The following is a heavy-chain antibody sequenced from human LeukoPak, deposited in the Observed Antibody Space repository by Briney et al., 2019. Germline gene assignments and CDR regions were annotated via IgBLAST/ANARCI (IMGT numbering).Heavy chain of an antibody. V-gene: IGHV1-2*02. CDR1: GYVFTGYC. D-gene: IGHD5-12*01. J-gene: IGHJ4*02. Sequence: ASVKVSCKASGYVFTGYCIHWVRQAPGHGLEWLGWINPNSAITNYAQTFQGRVTMTRDTSISTAYMELSSLRSDDTAVYYCARDRRGHSGYEVDFWGQGTLVTVSS. CDR3: ARDRRGHSGYEVDF. CDR2: INPNSAIT.